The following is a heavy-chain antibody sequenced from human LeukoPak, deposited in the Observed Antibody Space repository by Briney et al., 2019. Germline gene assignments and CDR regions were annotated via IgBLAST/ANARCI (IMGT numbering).Heavy chain of an antibody. CDR2: ISWNSGSI. V-gene: IGHV3-9*03. Sequence: AGGSLRLSCAASGFTVSSNYMSWVRQAPGKGLEWVSGISWNSGSIGYADSVKGRFTISRDNAKNSLYLQMNSLRAEDMALYYCAKSAMATITRGAFDIWGQGTMVTVSS. D-gene: IGHD5-24*01. CDR1: GFTVSSNY. CDR3: AKSAMATITRGAFDI. J-gene: IGHJ3*02.